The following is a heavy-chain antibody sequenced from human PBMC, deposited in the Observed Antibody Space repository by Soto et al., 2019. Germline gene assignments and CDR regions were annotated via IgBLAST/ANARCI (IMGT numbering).Heavy chain of an antibody. D-gene: IGHD3-10*01. CDR3: AREGPFYQYYYGSGSYFAFDI. CDR2: INAGNGNT. Sequence: QVPLVQSGAEVKKPGASVKVSCKASGYTFTSYAMHWVRQAPGQRLEWMGWINAGNGNTKYSQQFQGRVTITRDTSESTAYMELSSLRSEDTAVYYCAREGPFYQYYYGSGSYFAFDICGQGTMVTVSS. J-gene: IGHJ3*02. V-gene: IGHV1-3*01. CDR1: GYTFTSYA.